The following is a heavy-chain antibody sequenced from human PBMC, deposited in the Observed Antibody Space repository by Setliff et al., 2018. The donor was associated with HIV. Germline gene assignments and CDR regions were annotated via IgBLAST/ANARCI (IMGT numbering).Heavy chain of an antibody. Sequence: GASVKVSCKASGYTFTSYGISWVRQAPGQGLEWMGWIDSNNGNRNFAQKFRGRVTMTTDTSTNTAYMEVRSLTSDDTAVYYCVRVTADRTNYYYYMDVWDKGTTVTVSS. CDR1: GYTFTSYG. D-gene: IGHD4-17*01. CDR3: VRVTADRTNYYYYMDV. V-gene: IGHV1-18*01. CDR2: IDSNNGNR. J-gene: IGHJ6*03.